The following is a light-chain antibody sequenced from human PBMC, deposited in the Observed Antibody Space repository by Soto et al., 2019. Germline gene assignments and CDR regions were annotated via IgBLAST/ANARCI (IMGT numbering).Light chain of an antibody. Sequence: DIQMTQSPSSLSASVGDRVTITCQASQDIRNFLNWYQQKPGIAPKLLIYDATYLETGAPSRFRGSRSGTSFTFTITSLQPEDFATYYCQQYGNLPLTFGGGTRVEIK. V-gene: IGKV1-33*01. J-gene: IGKJ4*01. CDR2: DAT. CDR1: QDIRNF. CDR3: QQYGNLPLT.